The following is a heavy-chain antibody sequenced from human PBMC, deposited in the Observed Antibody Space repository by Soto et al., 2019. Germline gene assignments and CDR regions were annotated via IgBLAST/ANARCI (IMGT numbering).Heavy chain of an antibody. J-gene: IGHJ4*02. CDR3: AREADSSVYYFGN. V-gene: IGHV4-31*03. Sequence: SETLSLTCNVSGGSISSGGYYWSWIRQHPGKGLEWIGYIYYSGSTYYNPSLKSRVTISVDTSKNQFSLKLSSVTAADTAVYYCAREADSSVYYFGNWGQGALVTVSS. D-gene: IGHD3-22*01. CDR1: GGSISSGGYY. CDR2: IYYSGST.